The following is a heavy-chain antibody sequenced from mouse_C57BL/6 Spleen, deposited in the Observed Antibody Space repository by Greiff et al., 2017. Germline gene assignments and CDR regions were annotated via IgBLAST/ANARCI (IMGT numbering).Heavy chain of an antibody. V-gene: IGHV1-18*01. J-gene: IGHJ4*01. D-gene: IGHD2-5*01. Sequence: VQLQQSGPELVKPGASVKIPCKASGYTFTDYNMDWVKQSHGKSLAWIGDINPNNGGTIYNQKFKGKATLTVDKSSSTAYMELRSLTSEDTAVYYCARKSNYLYYAMDYWGQGTSVTVSS. CDR1: GYTFTDYN. CDR3: ARKSNYLYYAMDY. CDR2: INPNNGGT.